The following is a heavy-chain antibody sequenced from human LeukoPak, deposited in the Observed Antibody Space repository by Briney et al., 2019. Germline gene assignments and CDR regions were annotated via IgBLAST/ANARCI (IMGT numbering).Heavy chain of an antibody. D-gene: IGHD4-23*01. CDR1: GGSVSSASYY. J-gene: IGHJ4*02. CDR3: ARGPPPLTTVVFDF. V-gene: IGHV4-61*01. CDR2: IYYTGST. Sequence: PSETLSLTCTVSGGSVSSASYYWSWIRQPPGKGLEWIGYIYYTGSTNYSPSLTSRVTISLDTSKNQFSLKLSSVTAADTAVYFCARGPPPLTTVVFDFWGQGTLVTVSS.